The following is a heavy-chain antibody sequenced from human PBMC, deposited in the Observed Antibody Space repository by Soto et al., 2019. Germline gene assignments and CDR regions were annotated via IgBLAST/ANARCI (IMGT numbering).Heavy chain of an antibody. Sequence: PGGSLRLSCEASGFTFSDFWMSWARQTPGKGLEWVANIKEDGSQTYYADSVKGRFTISRDNAKNILYLELKYLSAEDTALYYCARTGTTHYWGQGTLVTVSS. D-gene: IGHD1-1*01. CDR1: GFTFSDFW. V-gene: IGHV3-7*01. CDR3: ARTGTTHY. J-gene: IGHJ4*02. CDR2: IKEDGSQT.